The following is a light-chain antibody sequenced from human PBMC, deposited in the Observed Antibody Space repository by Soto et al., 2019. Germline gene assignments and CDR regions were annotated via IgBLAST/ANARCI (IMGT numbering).Light chain of an antibody. J-gene: IGKJ4*01. Sequence: DIVMTQSPDSLAVSLGERATINCKSSQSLLYSSNNKNYLTWYQHKPGQPPKLLIYWASTRKSGAPDRFSGSGSGTDFTLTISSLQAEDVAVYYCQQYYSIPPTFGGGTKVDIK. V-gene: IGKV4-1*01. CDR1: QSLLYSSNNKNY. CDR3: QQYYSIPPT. CDR2: WAS.